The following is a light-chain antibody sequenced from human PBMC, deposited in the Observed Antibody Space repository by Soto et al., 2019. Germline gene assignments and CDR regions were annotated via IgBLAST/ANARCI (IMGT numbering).Light chain of an antibody. CDR2: SNN. CDR3: GSWDSSLSAYV. CDR1: SSNIGSNY. V-gene: IGLV1-47*02. Sequence: QSVLTQPPSASGTPGQRVTISCSGSSSNIGSNYVYWYQQLPGTAPKLLIYSNNQRPSGVPDRFSGSKSGTSATLGITGFQTGDEADYYCGSWDSSLSAYVFATGTKVTVL. J-gene: IGLJ1*01.